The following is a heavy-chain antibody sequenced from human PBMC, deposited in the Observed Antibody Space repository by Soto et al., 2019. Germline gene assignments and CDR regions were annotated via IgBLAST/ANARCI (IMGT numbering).Heavy chain of an antibody. Sequence: QVQLQESGPGLVRPSETLSLTCTVSGGSISSYYWSWIRQPPGEGLEWIGYIYYSGSTNYNPSLKSRVTISVDTSQNQFSLKLSSVTAAATAVYYCARGVGGYCSSTSCYADRGDYMDVWGKGTAVTVSS. D-gene: IGHD2-2*01. J-gene: IGHJ6*03. CDR2: IYYSGST. CDR3: ARGVGGYCSSTSCYADRGDYMDV. V-gene: IGHV4-59*01. CDR1: GGSISSYY.